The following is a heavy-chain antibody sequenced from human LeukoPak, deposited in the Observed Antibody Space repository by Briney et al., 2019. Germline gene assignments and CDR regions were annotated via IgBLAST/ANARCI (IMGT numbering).Heavy chain of an antibody. CDR2: IYHSGST. CDR3: ARDPYSGYGRFDY. V-gene: IGHV4-4*02. J-gene: IGHJ4*02. D-gene: IGHD5-12*01. CDR1: GGSISSSNW. Sequence: YPSETLSLTCAVSGGSISSSNWWSWVRQPPGKGLEWIGEIYHSGSTNYKPSLKSRVTISVDKSKNQFSLKLSSVTAADTAVYYCARDPYSGYGRFDYWGQGTLVTVSS.